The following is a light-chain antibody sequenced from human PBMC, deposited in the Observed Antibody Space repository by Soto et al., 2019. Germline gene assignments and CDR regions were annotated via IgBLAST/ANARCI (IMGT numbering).Light chain of an antibody. CDR2: DAY. CDR1: QSVSNY. Sequence: EIVLTQSPATLSLSPGEKATLSCRASQSVSNYLTWYQQKPGQAPRLIIYDAYNRTTGIPARFSGSGSGTDFTLTISSLEPEDFAVYYCQQRSNWPPITFGQGTRLEIK. V-gene: IGKV3-11*01. CDR3: QQRSNWPPIT. J-gene: IGKJ5*01.